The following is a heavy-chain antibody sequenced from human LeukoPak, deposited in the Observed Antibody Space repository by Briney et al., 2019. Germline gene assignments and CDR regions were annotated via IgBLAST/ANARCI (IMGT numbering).Heavy chain of an antibody. CDR3: ARSDYFHD. Sequence: PGGSLRLSCEASGPSLCGFWMHWVRQAPGKGLMWVSQNKYDGTTKNYADSVRGRFTISRDKAKNTLYLHMNDLRAEDTAVYYCARSDYFHDWGQGTMVVVST. D-gene: IGHD3-16*01. V-gene: IGHV3-74*01. CDR1: GPSLCGFW. J-gene: IGHJ3*01. CDR2: NKYDGTTK.